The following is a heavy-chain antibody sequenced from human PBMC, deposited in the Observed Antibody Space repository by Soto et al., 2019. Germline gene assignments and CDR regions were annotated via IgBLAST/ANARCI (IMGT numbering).Heavy chain of an antibody. CDR2: ISGGGDNT. CDR3: AKTLNYYGSGSPDY. Sequence: GGSLRLSCAASAFSFSSYGMSWVLQAPGKGLEWVSAISGGGDNTYYADSVKGRFTISRDNSKNTLYLQMNSLTAEDTAVYYCAKTLNYYGSGSPDYWGQGTLVTVSS. J-gene: IGHJ4*02. CDR1: AFSFSSYG. V-gene: IGHV3-23*01. D-gene: IGHD3-10*01.